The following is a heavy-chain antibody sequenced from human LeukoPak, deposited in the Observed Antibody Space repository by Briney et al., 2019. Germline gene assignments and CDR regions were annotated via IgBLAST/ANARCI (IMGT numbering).Heavy chain of an antibody. J-gene: IGHJ5*02. V-gene: IGHV3-11*04. Sequence: GGSLRLSCAASGFTVSSYYMSWVRQAPGKGLEWVSYISTSGSTIYYADSVKGRFTISRDNAKNSLYLQMNSLRAEDTAVYYCARVITWELLHGWHVRRDNWFDPWGQGTLVTVSS. CDR2: ISTSGSTI. D-gene: IGHD1-26*01. CDR1: GFTVSSYY. CDR3: ARVITWELLHGWHVRRDNWFDP.